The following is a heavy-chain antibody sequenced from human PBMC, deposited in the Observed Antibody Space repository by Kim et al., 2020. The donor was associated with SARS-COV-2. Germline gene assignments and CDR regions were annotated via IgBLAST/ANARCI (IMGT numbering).Heavy chain of an antibody. V-gene: IGHV3-23*01. D-gene: IGHD3-22*01. CDR1: GFTFSSYA. CDR3: AKMTNYFYDSTDYFKQKHWSLDL. CDR2: LSSGGGTT. Sequence: GGSLRLSCAASGFTFSSYAMSWVRQAPGKGLEWVSTLSSGGGTTYYADSVKGRFTISRDNSKKTLNLQLSRLRAEDTAVYFCAKMTNYFYDSTDYFKQKHWSLDLWGPGTLVTVSS. J-gene: IGHJ2*01.